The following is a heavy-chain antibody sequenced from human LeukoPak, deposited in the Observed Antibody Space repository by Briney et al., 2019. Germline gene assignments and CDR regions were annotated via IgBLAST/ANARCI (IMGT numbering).Heavy chain of an antibody. CDR3: ATDLFGYSSSWYSIFGDY. CDR2: FDPEDGET. CDR1: GYTLTELS. Sequence: GASVKVSCKVSGYTLTELSMHWVRQAPGKGLEWMGGFDPEDGETIYAQKFQGRVTMTEDTSTDTAYMELSSLRSEDTAVYYSATDLFGYSSSWYSIFGDYWGQGTLVTVSS. V-gene: IGHV1-24*01. D-gene: IGHD6-13*01. J-gene: IGHJ4*02.